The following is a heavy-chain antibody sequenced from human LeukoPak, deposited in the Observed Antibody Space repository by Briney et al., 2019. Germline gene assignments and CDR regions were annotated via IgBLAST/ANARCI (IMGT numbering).Heavy chain of an antibody. D-gene: IGHD6-19*01. Sequence: GGSLRLSCAASGFTFSSYSMNWVRQAPGKGLEWVLSISSSSSYIYYADSVKGRFTISRDNAKNSLYLQMNSLRAEDTAVYYCARDRYSSGWMTFDYWGQGTLVTVSS. V-gene: IGHV3-21*01. CDR2: ISSSSSYI. CDR1: GFTFSSYS. CDR3: ARDRYSSGWMTFDY. J-gene: IGHJ4*02.